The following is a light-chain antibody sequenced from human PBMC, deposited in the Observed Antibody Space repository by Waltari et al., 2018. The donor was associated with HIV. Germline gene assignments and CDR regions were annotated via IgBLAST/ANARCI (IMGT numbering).Light chain of an antibody. Sequence: EIVLTTSPATLSLSPGERATLSCRASQSVGDYFAWYQQKPGQAPKLFIYDASNRATGIPARFSGSGFGTDFTLTISSLEPEDFAVYYCQQRSTWPGPTFGGGTKVEI. CDR2: DAS. V-gene: IGKV3-11*01. J-gene: IGKJ4*01. CDR3: QQRSTWPGPT. CDR1: QSVGDY.